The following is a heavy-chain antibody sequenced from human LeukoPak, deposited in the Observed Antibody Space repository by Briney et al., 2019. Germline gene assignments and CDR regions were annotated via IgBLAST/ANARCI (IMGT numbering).Heavy chain of an antibody. Sequence: ASVKVSCKASGYTFTSYAMHWVRQAPGQGLEWMGWMNPNSGNTGYAQKFQGRVTMTRNTSISTAYMELSSLRSEDTAVYYCARFHCSGGSCFPYYYGMDVWGQGTTVSVSS. J-gene: IGHJ6*02. V-gene: IGHV1-8*02. CDR2: MNPNSGNT. CDR3: ARFHCSGGSCFPYYYGMDV. CDR1: GYTFTSYA. D-gene: IGHD2-15*01.